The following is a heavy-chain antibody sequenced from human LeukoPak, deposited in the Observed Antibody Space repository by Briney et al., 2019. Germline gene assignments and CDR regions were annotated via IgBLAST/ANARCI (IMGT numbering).Heavy chain of an antibody. CDR2: INPSGGST. Sequence: GASVTVSCKASGYTFTSYYMHWVRQAPGQGLEWMGIINPSGGSTSYAQKFQGRVTMTRDTSTSTVYMELSSLRSEDTAVYYCARGGSYYDSSGYYNGYWGQGPLVTVSS. V-gene: IGHV1-46*01. CDR3: ARGGSYYDSSGYYNGY. CDR1: GYTFTSYY. J-gene: IGHJ4*02. D-gene: IGHD3-22*01.